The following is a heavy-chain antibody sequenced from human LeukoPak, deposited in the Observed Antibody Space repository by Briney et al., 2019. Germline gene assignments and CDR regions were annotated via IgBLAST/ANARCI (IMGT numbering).Heavy chain of an antibody. CDR3: ARGSLSGGYGAYDI. Sequence: PGGSLRLSCAASGFTSSNHDMHWVRQATGTGLEWVSVIGTAGNTYYADSVKGRFTISRENGKNSLYLQMNSLRAEDTAVYYCARGSLSGGYGAYDIWGQGTMVTVSS. J-gene: IGHJ3*02. CDR1: GFTSSNHD. V-gene: IGHV3-13*04. CDR2: IGTAGNT. D-gene: IGHD5-18*01.